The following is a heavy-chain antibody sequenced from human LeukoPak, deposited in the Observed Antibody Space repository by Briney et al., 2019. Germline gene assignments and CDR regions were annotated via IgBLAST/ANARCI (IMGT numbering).Heavy chain of an antibody. J-gene: IGHJ6*02. CDR1: GFTFSTYA. CDR2: ISGSGTST. D-gene: IGHD2-21*01. CDR3: AKGHSIAVIGLDALWPGYYSGWEV. V-gene: IGHV3-23*01. Sequence: GGSLRLSCTASGFTFSTYAMSWVRQAPGKGLEWVSSISGSGTSTYSADSVKGRLTISRDNSKSTLYLQMNSLRAEDTATYHCAKGHSIAVIGLDALWPGYYSGWEVWGQGTAVTVSS.